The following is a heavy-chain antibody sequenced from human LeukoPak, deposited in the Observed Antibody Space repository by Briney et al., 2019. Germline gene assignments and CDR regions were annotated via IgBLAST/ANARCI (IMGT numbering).Heavy chain of an antibody. J-gene: IGHJ5*02. Sequence: GESLKISCQGSGYSFTSYWVGWVRQLPGKGLEWMGIIYPGDSDTRYSPSFQGQVTISADKSISTAYLQWSSLKASDTAMYYCARLGAYCSSTSCYTKAPTGFDPWGQGTLVTVSS. D-gene: IGHD2-2*02. CDR3: ARLGAYCSSTSCYTKAPTGFDP. CDR1: GYSFTSYW. CDR2: IYPGDSDT. V-gene: IGHV5-51*01.